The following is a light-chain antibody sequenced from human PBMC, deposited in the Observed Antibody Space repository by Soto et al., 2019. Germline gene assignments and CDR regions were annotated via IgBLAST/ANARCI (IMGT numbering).Light chain of an antibody. V-gene: IGKV3-15*01. J-gene: IGKJ5*01. Sequence: EIVMTQSPGTLSVSPGERVPLSCWASQSVGNNLAWHQQKPGQAPRLLIYGASTRATGFPARFSGSGSGTEFTLTISSLQSEDFAVYYCQQYNGWPITFGQGTRLEIK. CDR2: GAS. CDR1: QSVGNN. CDR3: QQYNGWPIT.